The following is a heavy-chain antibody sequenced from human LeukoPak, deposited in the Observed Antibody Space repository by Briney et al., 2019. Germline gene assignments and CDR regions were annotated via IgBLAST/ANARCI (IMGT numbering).Heavy chain of an antibody. J-gene: IGHJ6*02. CDR3: ASGGVVVPSRMALDV. D-gene: IGHD2-2*01. Sequence: GASVKVSCKASGYTFTSYYMHWVRQAPGQGLEWMGIVNPSGGSTSYAQKFQGRVTMTRDTSTSTVYMELSSLRSEDTAVYYCASGGVVVPSRMALDVWGQGTTVTVSS. CDR1: GYTFTSYY. V-gene: IGHV1-46*01. CDR2: VNPSGGST.